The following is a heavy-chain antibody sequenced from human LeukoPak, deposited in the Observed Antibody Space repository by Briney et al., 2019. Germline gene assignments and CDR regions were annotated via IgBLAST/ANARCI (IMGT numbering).Heavy chain of an antibody. J-gene: IGHJ4*02. CDR1: GYTFTGHY. V-gene: IGHV1-2*02. CDR3: ARDGEYGTGSYYRGCFDY. CDR2: INPNSGGT. Sequence: ASVKVSCKASGYTFTGHYMHWVRQAPGQGLEWMGWINPNSGGTKYAQKFQGRVTLTRDTSISTAYMDLGSLGSDDTAVYYCARDGEYGTGSYYRGCFDYWGQGTLVTVSS. D-gene: IGHD3-10*01.